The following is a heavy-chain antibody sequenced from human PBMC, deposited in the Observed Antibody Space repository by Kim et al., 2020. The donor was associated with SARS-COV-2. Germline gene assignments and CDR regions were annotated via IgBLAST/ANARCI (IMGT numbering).Heavy chain of an antibody. CDR3: ARAATIFGVVIKFDY. D-gene: IGHD3-3*01. CDR1: GGSISSGGYY. Sequence: SETLSLTCTVSGGSISSGGYYWSWIRQHPGKGLEWIGYIYYSGSTYYNPSLKSRVTISVDTSKNQFSLKLSSVTAADTAVYYCARAATIFGVVIKFDYWGQGTLVTVSS. CDR2: IYYSGST. J-gene: IGHJ4*02. V-gene: IGHV4-31*03.